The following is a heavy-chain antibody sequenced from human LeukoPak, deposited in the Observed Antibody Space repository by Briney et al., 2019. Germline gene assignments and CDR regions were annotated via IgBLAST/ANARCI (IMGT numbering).Heavy chain of an antibody. CDR3: AKDLVKWVNGY. J-gene: IGHJ4*02. CDR2: ISSSGSAI. V-gene: IGHV3-11*01. Sequence: PGGSLRLSCAASGFTFSDYYMSRIRQAPGKGLEWISYISSSGSAIYYADSVKGRFTISRDNAKNTLYLQMNSLRAEDTAVYYCAKDLVKWVNGYWGQGTLVTVSS. CDR1: GFTFSDYY. D-gene: IGHD1-26*01.